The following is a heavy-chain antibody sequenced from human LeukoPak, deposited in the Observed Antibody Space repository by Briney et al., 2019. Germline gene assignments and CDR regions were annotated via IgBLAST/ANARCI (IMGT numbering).Heavy chain of an antibody. D-gene: IGHD2-21*02. CDR1: GGSFSGYY. V-gene: IGHV4-34*01. CDR2: INHSGST. Sequence: KPSETLSLTCAVYGGSFSGYYWSWIRQPPGKGLEWIGEINHSGSTNYNPSLKSRVTISVDTSKNQFSLKLSSVTAADTAVYYCARGTLVTATREYNWFDPWGQGTLVTVSS. CDR3: ARGTLVTATREYNWFDP. J-gene: IGHJ5*02.